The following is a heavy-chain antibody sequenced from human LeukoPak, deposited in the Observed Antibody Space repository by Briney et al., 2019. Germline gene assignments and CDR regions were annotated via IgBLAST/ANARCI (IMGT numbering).Heavy chain of an antibody. CDR2: IYYSGTT. CDR1: GGSISSHY. D-gene: IGHD6-13*01. CDR3: ARGVYIAAAQYGY. Sequence: PSETLSFTCTVSGGSISSHYWSWIRQPPGKGLEWIGYIYYSGTTNYNPSLKSRVTISVDTSKNQFSLKLSSVTAADTAVYYCARGVYIAAAQYGYWGQGTLVTVSS. J-gene: IGHJ4*02. V-gene: IGHV4-59*11.